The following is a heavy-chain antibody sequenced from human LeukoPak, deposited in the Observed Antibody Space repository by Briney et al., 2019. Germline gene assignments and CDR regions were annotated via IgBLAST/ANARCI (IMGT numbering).Heavy chain of an antibody. CDR3: AKDARYYYDSSGYYGGYFDY. CDR2: ISSSGSTI. Sequence: GGSLRLSCAASGFTFSSYAMNWVRQAPGKGLEWVSYISSSGSTIYYADSVKGRFTISRDNAKNSLYLQMNSLRAEDTAVYYCAKDARYYYDSSGYYGGYFDYWGQGTLVTVSS. V-gene: IGHV3-48*04. J-gene: IGHJ4*02. CDR1: GFTFSSYA. D-gene: IGHD3-22*01.